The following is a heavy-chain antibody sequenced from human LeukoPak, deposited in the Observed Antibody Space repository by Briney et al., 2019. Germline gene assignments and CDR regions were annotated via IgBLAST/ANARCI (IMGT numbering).Heavy chain of an antibody. CDR2: INSGGSST. V-gene: IGHV3-74*01. D-gene: IGHD2-2*01. CDR1: GFTFSSYW. CDR3: ARGGVVVPAAPPKTYYYGMDV. J-gene: IGHJ6*04. Sequence: GGSLRLSCAASGFTFSSYWMHWVRQAPGKGLVWVSRINSGGSSTSYADSVKGRFTISRDNAKNTLYLQMNSLRAEDTAVYYCARGGVVVPAAPPKTYYYGMDVWGKGTTVTVSS.